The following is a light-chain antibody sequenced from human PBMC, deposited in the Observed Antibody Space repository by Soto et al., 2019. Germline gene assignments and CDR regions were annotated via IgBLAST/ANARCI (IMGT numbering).Light chain of an antibody. V-gene: IGLV3-21*02. Sequence: SYELTQPPSVSVAPGQTARITCGGNNIGSKSVHWYQQKPGRAPVLVVYDDSDRPSGIPERFSGSNSGNTATLTISRVEAGDEADYYCQVWDSSSDHPGYLFGNGTKV. CDR3: QVWDSSSDHPGYL. CDR2: DDS. CDR1: NIGSKS. J-gene: IGLJ1*01.